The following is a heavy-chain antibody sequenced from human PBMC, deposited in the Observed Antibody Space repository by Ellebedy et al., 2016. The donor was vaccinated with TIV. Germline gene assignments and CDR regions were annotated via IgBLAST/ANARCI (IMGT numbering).Heavy chain of an antibody. D-gene: IGHD3-3*01. J-gene: IGHJ4*02. CDR2: IRSKAYGGTK. Sequence: PGGSLRLSCTASGFTFGDYAMSWFRQAPGKGLEWVGFIRSKAYGGTKEYAASVKGRFTISRDDSKSIAYLQMNSLKTEDTAVYYCTRGQYDFWSGYTNFDYWGQGVLVTVSS. CDR3: TRGQYDFWSGYTNFDY. V-gene: IGHV3-49*03. CDR1: GFTFGDYA.